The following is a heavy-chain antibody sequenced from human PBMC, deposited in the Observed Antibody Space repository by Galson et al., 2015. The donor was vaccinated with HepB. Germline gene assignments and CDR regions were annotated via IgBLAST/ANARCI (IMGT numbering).Heavy chain of an antibody. D-gene: IGHD3-16*01. J-gene: IGHJ4*02. CDR1: GFTFGDYA. CDR3: SRDEDYEYLWGSWFEY. V-gene: IGHV3-49*03. CDR2: IRSEPYGATT. Sequence: SLRLSCAGSGFTFGDYAVSWFRQAPGKGLEWVGFIRSEPYGATTDYAASVRGRFIISRDDSNSIAYLQMNSLKTEDTAVYFCSRDEDYEYLWGSWFEYWGQGTLATVSS.